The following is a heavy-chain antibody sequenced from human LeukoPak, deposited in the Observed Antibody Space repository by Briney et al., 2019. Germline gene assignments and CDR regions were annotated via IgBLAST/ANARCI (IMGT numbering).Heavy chain of an antibody. J-gene: IGHJ4*02. CDR3: ARHPGYCSSTQRYFDP. D-gene: IGHD2-2*01. CDR2: ISAYNGNT. V-gene: IGHV1-18*01. CDR1: GYTFTSYA. Sequence: ASVKVSCKASGYTFTSYAMHWVRQAPGQGLEWMGWISAYNGNTNYAQKVQGRVTMTTDTSTSTAYMELRSLTSDDTAVYYCARHPGYCSSTQRYFDPWGQGTLVTVSS.